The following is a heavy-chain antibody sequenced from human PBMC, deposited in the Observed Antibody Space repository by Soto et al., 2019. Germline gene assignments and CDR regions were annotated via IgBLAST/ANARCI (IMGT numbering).Heavy chain of an antibody. V-gene: IGHV6-1*01. Sequence: HSQTLSLTCAISGDSVSSNSAAWNWIRQSPSRGLEWLGRTYYRSKWYNDYAVSVKSRITINPDTSKNQFSLQLNSVTPEDTAVYYCARDLGIVVVPAAGTTYYFDYWGQGTLVTVS. D-gene: IGHD2-2*03. CDR1: GDSVSSNSAA. CDR3: ARDLGIVVVPAAGTTYYFDY. J-gene: IGHJ4*02. CDR2: TYYRSKWYN.